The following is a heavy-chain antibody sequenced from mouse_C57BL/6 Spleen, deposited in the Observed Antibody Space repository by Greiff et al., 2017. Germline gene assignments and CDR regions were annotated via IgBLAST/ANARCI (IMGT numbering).Heavy chain of an antibody. V-gene: IGHV1-55*01. CDR1: GYTFTSYW. CDR2: IYPGSGST. J-gene: IGHJ3*01. D-gene: IGHD1-1*01. Sequence: VQLQQPGAELVKPGASVKMSCKASGYTFTSYWITWVKQRPGQGLEWIGDIYPGSGSTNYNEKFKSKATLTVDTSSSTAYMQLSSLTSEDSAVYYCARSTTVVATWAYWGQGTLVTVSA. CDR3: ARSTTVVATWAY.